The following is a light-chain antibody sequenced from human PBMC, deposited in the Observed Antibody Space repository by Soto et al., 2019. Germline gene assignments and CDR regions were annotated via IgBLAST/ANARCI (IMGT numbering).Light chain of an antibody. Sequence: EIVLTQSPATLSLSPGGRATLSCRASQTVTNHLAWYQQKAGQPPRLLIFDASTRASGIPPRFSGSGSGTDFTLTTSRVDPDDFEVYYCQQRMNWHRNFGGGTKVDI. V-gene: IGKV3-11*01. CDR3: QQRMNWHRN. CDR1: QTVTNH. CDR2: DAS. J-gene: IGKJ4*01.